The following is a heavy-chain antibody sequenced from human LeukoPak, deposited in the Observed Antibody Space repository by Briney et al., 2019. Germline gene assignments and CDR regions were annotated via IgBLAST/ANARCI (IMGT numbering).Heavy chain of an antibody. V-gene: IGHV4-59*11. J-gene: IGHJ5*02. Sequence: SETLSLTCNVSGASISGHYWSWIRQSPGQGLECIGYIYSGSVDYNPSLKSRATISGDTSKNQVSLNLKSVTTADTAMYYCVKVGYGSGTWGWSDPWGQGILVTVST. CDR1: GASISGHY. D-gene: IGHD3-10*01. CDR2: IYSGSV. CDR3: VKVGYGSGTWGWSDP.